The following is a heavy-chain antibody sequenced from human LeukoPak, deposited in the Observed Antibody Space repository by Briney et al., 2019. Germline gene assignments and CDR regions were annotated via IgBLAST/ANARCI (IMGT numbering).Heavy chain of an antibody. CDR1: GYTFTSYD. D-gene: IGHD2-8*01. V-gene: IGHV1-8*01. CDR2: MNPNSGDT. Sequence: ASVKVSCKASGYTFTSYDINWVRQATGQGLEWMGWMNPNSGDTGYAQKFQGRVTITADESTSTAYMELSSLRSEDTAVYYCARRLLDCTNGVCYGDYWGQGTLVTVSS. J-gene: IGHJ4*02. CDR3: ARRLLDCTNGVCYGDY.